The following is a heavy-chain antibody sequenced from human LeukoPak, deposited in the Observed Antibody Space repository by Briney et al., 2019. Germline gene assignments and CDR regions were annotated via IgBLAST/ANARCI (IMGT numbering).Heavy chain of an antibody. CDR2: INHSGSA. CDR3: ARGPTTTYYHNIGYYYFDS. CDR1: GGSFSDYY. Sequence: PSETLSLTCAVYGGSFSDYYWTWIRQPPGKGLEGIGEINHSGSANYTPSLKRRVIISVDTSKNQFSLKLTSVTAADTAVYYCARGPTTTYYHNIGYYYFDSWGQGILVTVSS. J-gene: IGHJ4*02. V-gene: IGHV4-34*01. D-gene: IGHD3-22*01.